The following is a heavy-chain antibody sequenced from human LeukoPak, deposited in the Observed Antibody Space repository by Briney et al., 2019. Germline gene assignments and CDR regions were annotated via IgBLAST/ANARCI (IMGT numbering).Heavy chain of an antibody. CDR1: GFTFSSYW. CDR3: ARGSLIAVAPGDY. V-gene: IGHV3-7*01. D-gene: IGHD6-19*01. CDR2: IKEDASEK. Sequence: PGGSLRLSCAASGFTFSSYWMSWVRQASGKGLEWVANIKEDASEKYYVDSVKGRFTTSRDNARNSLYLQMNSLRAEDTAVYYCARGSLIAVAPGDYWGQGTLVTVSS. J-gene: IGHJ4*02.